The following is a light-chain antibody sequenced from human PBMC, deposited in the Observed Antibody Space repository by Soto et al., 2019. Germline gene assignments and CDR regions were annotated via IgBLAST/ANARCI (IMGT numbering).Light chain of an antibody. CDR3: QQYQSYST. CDR1: QSISSW. CDR2: KRS. Sequence: DIQMTQSPSTLYASVGDRVTITCRASQSISSWLAWYQQKPGKAPKLRIYKRSSLQSGVPSRLSGSGSGTEFTLTISSMQPDDFATYYCQQYQSYSTFGQGTKVDIK. J-gene: IGKJ1*01. V-gene: IGKV1-5*03.